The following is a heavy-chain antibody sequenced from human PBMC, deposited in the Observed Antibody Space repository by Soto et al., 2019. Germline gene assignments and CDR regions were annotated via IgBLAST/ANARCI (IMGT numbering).Heavy chain of an antibody. D-gene: IGHD7-27*01. V-gene: IGHV1-18*01. Sequence: VQLVQSGAEVKQPGASVKVSCKASGYTFTNYGVTWVRQAPGQGLEWMGWINGDNGDTHYAQNVQGKATMTTDKSTRTAYMALRRLKSADTAVYYCVRHGRDYNAYTGVYNSYGMNVWGQGTTITVSS. CDR3: VRHGRDYNAYTGVYNSYGMNV. CDR2: INGDNGDT. CDR1: GYTFTNYG. J-gene: IGHJ6*02.